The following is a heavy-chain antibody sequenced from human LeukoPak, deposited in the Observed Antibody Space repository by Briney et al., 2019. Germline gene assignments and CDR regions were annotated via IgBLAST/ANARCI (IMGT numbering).Heavy chain of an antibody. D-gene: IGHD4-23*01. CDR1: GFTFSAYA. J-gene: IGHJ4*02. CDR2: IDATGGGI. CDR3: AKRATVATFDY. V-gene: IGHV3-23*01. Sequence: GGSLRLSCAASGFTFSAYAMSWVRQAPGKGLEWVSCIDATGGGIYYADSVKGRFTISRDNSKNTLYLQMNSLRAEDTAVYYCAKRATVATFDYWGQGTLVTVSS.